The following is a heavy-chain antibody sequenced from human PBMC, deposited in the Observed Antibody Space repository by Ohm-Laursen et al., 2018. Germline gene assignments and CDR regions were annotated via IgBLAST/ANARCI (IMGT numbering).Heavy chain of an antibody. CDR2: ISYDGSNK. Sequence: SLRLSCAASGFTFSSYGMHWVRQAPGKGLEWVAVISYDGSNKYYADSVKGRFTISRDNSKNSLYLQMNSLRAEDTAVYYCARDSVGYYYGMDVWGQGTTVTVSS. CDR3: ARDSVGYYYGMDV. J-gene: IGHJ6*02. CDR1: GFTFSSYG. V-gene: IGHV3-30*03.